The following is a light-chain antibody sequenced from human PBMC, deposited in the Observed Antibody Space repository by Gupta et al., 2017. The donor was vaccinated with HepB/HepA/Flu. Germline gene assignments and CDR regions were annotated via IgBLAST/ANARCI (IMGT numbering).Light chain of an antibody. Sequence: QSAPTQPPPAPHTLVRRVTISCTGSSSNIGAGYDVHWYQQLPGTAPKLLIYGNSNRPSGVPDRFSGSKSGTSASLAITGLQAEDEADYYCQSYDSSLSGFYVFGTGTKVTVL. CDR1: SSNIGAGYD. CDR2: GNS. J-gene: IGLJ1*01. V-gene: IGLV1-40*01. CDR3: QSYDSSLSGFYV.